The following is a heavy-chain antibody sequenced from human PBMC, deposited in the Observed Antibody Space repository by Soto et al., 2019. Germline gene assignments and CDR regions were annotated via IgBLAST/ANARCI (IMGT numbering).Heavy chain of an antibody. Sequence: GGSLRLSCAASGFTFSSYAMSWVRQAPGKGLEWVSAISGSGGSTYYADSVKGRFTISRDNSKNTLYLQMNSLRAEDTAVYYCAKGGRRYNSNYDYFDYWGQGTLVTVSS. CDR2: ISGSGGST. J-gene: IGHJ4*02. CDR1: GFTFSSYA. CDR3: AKGGRRYNSNYDYFDY. V-gene: IGHV3-23*01. D-gene: IGHD4-4*01.